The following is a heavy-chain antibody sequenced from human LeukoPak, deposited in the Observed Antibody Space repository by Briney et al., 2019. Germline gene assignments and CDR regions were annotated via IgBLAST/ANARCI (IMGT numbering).Heavy chain of an antibody. D-gene: IGHD3-16*01. J-gene: IGHJ5*02. CDR2: INHSGST. CDR1: GGSFSGYY. Sequence: PSETLSLTCVVYGGSFSGYYWSWIRQPPGKGLEWIGEINHSGSTNYNPSLKSRVTISVDTSKNQFSLKLNSVTAADTALYYCARHYGPWGQGTLVTVSS. V-gene: IGHV4-34*01. CDR3: ARHYGP.